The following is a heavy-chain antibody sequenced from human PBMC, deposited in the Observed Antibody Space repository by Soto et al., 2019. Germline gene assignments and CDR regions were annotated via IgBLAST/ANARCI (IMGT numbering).Heavy chain of an antibody. J-gene: IGHJ6*02. V-gene: IGHV4-34*01. D-gene: IGHD6-13*01. Sequence: SETLSLTCAVYGGSFTDYYWSWIRQPPGKGLEWIGEINHSGSTNYNPSLKSRVTISVDTSKNQFSLKMSSVTAADTAVYYCARGRLSGAAASPKEVFYYYYGMDVWGQGTTVTVSS. CDR1: GGSFTDYY. CDR2: INHSGST. CDR3: ARGRLSGAAASPKEVFYYYYGMDV.